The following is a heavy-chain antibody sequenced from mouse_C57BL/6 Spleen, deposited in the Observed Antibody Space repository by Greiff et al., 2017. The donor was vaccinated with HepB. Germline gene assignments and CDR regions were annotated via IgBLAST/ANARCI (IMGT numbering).Heavy chain of an antibody. D-gene: IGHD2-4*01. CDR3: TRDYDGLYYFDY. V-gene: IGHV1-5*01. CDR2: IYPGNSDT. Sequence: EVHLVESGTVLARPGASVKMSCKTSGYTFTSYWMHWVKQRPGQGLEWRGAIYPGNSDTSYNQKFKGKAKLTAVTSASTAYMELSSLTNEDSAVYYCTRDYDGLYYFDYWGQGTTLTVSS. J-gene: IGHJ2*01. CDR1: GYTFTSYW.